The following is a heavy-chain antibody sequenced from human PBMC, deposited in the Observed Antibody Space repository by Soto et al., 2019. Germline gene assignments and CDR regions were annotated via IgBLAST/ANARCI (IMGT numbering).Heavy chain of an antibody. V-gene: IGHV1-69*13. D-gene: IGHD2-8*01. J-gene: IGHJ4*02. CDR1: GGTFSSYA. Sequence: GASVKVSCKASGGTFSSYAISWVRQAPGQGLEWMGGIIPIFGTANYAQKFQGRVTITADESTSTAYMELSSLRSEDTAVYYCASARRGFCTNGVCYTDYWGQGPLVTVSS. CDR2: IIPIFGTA. CDR3: ASARRGFCTNGVCYTDY.